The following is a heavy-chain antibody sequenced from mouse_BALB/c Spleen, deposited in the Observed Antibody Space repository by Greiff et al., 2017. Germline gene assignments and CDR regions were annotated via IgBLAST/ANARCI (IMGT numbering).Heavy chain of an antibody. V-gene: IGHV1-4*01. CDR1: GYTFTSYT. D-gene: IGHD2-2*01. CDR3: ERRLRRDDAMED. Sequence: LVESGAELARPGASVKMSCKASGYTFTSYTMHWVKQRPGQGLEWIGYINPSSGYTNYNQKFKDKATLTADKSSSTAYMQLSSLTSEDSAVYYCERRLRRDDAMEDWGQGNAGTGSS. J-gene: IGHJ4*01. CDR2: INPSSGYT.